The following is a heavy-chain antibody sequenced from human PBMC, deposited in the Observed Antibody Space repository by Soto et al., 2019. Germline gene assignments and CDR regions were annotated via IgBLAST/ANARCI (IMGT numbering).Heavy chain of an antibody. CDR3: ARASKGSNYDRSGYYDC. D-gene: IGHD3-22*01. Sequence: QVQLQESGPGLVNPSGTLSLTCAVSGGSIDTNHWWTWVRQPPGKGLEWIGEMFHSGSANYNSSLKSRVTISVDKSKNQFSLKLDGVTAADTAVYYCARASKGSNYDRSGYYDCWGQGTLVTVSS. CDR1: GGSIDTNHW. CDR2: MFHSGSA. J-gene: IGHJ4*02. V-gene: IGHV4-4*02.